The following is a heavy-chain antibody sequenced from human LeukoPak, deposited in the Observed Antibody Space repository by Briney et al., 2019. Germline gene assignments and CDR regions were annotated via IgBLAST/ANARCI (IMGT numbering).Heavy chain of an antibody. CDR2: INTNTGNP. Sequence: DSVKVSCKASGYTFTSNYIHWVRQAPGQGLERMGWINTNTGNPTYAQGFTGRFVFSLDTSVSTAYLQISSLKAEDTAVYYCARAGGADYYDSSGYYRPYYYYGMDVWGQGTTVTVSS. CDR1: GYTFTSNY. D-gene: IGHD3-22*01. V-gene: IGHV7-4-1*02. CDR3: ARAGGADYYDSSGYYRPYYYYGMDV. J-gene: IGHJ6*02.